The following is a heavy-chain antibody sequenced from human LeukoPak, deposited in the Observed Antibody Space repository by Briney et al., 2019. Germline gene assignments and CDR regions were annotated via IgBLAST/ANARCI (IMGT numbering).Heavy chain of an antibody. V-gene: IGHV4-39*07. CDR3: AREHCSGGSCYSIYYYYYMDV. Sequence: SETLSLTCTISGGSISSSRYYWGWIRQPPGKGLEWIGSIYYTGSTNYNPSLKSRVTISVDTSKNQFSLKLSSVTAADTAVYYCAREHCSGGSCYSIYYYYYMDVWGKGTTVTVSS. CDR1: GGSISSSRYY. CDR2: IYYTGST. J-gene: IGHJ6*03. D-gene: IGHD2-15*01.